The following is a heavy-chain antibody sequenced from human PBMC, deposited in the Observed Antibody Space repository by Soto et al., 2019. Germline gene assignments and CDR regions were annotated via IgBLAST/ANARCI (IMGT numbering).Heavy chain of an antibody. CDR3: TKDREDVSRGIIDY. D-gene: IGHD3-10*01. V-gene: IGHV3-23*01. CDR2: ISPSGDNI. J-gene: IGHJ4*02. CDR1: GFSFSKYA. Sequence: EVQLLESGGGLVQPGGSLRLSCGASGFSFSKYAMTWVRQAPGKGLEWVSVISPSGDNIQYADSVKGRFTISRDNSKSTLYLQMISLRAEDTAIYYCTKDREDVSRGIIDYWGQGNLVTVSS.